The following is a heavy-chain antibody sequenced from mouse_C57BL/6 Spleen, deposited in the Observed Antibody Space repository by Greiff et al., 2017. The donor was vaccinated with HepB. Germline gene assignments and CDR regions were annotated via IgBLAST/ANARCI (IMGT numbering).Heavy chain of an antibody. D-gene: IGHD2-3*01. CDR1: GYSITSGYY. CDR3: ARCDGYYFDY. V-gene: IGHV3-6*01. CDR2: ISYDGSN. Sequence: EVQLQQSGPGLVKPSQSLSLTCSVTGYSITSGYYWNWIRQFPGNILEWMGYISYDGSNNYNPSLKNRISITRDTSKNQFFLKLNSVTTEDTATYYCARCDGYYFDYWGQGTTLTVSS. J-gene: IGHJ2*01.